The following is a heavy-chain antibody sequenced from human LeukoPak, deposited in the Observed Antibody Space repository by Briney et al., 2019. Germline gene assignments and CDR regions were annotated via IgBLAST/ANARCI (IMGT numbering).Heavy chain of an antibody. V-gene: IGHV3-21*01. J-gene: IGHJ3*02. Sequence: GGSLRLSCAASGFTFSSYSMNWVRQAPGKGLEWVSSISTSSSYIYYAHSVKGRFTISRDNAKNSLYLQMNSLRAEDTAMYYCAKDRSAPHMLWNAFDIWGQGTMVTVSS. CDR1: GFTFSSYS. CDR3: AKDRSAPHMLWNAFDI. D-gene: IGHD2-8*01. CDR2: ISTSSSYI.